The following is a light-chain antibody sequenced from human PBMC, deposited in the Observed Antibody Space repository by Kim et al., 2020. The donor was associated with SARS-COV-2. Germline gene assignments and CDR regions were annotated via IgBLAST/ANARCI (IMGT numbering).Light chain of an antibody. V-gene: IGKV1D-8*02. J-gene: IGKJ2*01. CDR2: AAY. CDR1: QNIARS. CDR3: QQYFDFPYT. Sequence: SASPGDKVTFTCRRTQNIARSLAWFQQRPGQAPQLLSYAAYTLHTGAPSRFSGSGSGTDFTLTINPLQSEDSATYFCQQYFDFPYTFGQGTKLEI.